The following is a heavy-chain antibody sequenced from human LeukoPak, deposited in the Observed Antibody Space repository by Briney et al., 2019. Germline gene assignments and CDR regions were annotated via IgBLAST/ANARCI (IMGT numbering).Heavy chain of an antibody. J-gene: IGHJ6*02. Sequence: GGSLRLSYAASGFTFQNACKIGVRQAPGKGLEWVGRIKSKTDGGTTDYAAPVKGRFTISRDDSKNTLYLQMNSLKTEDTAVYYCTTDTTLCFGELVDSYYCMDYWGQGTTVTVSS. CDR1: GFTFQNAC. D-gene: IGHD3-10*01. V-gene: IGHV3-15*01. CDR2: IKSKTDGGTT. CDR3: TTDTTLCFGELVDSYYCMDY.